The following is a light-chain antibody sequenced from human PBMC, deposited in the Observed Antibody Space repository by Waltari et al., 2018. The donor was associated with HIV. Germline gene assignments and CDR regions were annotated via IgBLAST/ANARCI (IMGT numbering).Light chain of an antibody. CDR2: DVI. CDR3: SSHAGSKVV. V-gene: IGLV2-8*01. Sequence: QSALTQPPSASGSPGQSVTLSCTGTSSDVGGYNYVSWHQQHPGKAPKLMIYDVIKGPPGVPYRFSGAKAGNTASLTVSGLQPEDEADYYCSSHAGSKVVFGGGTRLTVL. J-gene: IGLJ2*01. CDR1: SSDVGGYNY.